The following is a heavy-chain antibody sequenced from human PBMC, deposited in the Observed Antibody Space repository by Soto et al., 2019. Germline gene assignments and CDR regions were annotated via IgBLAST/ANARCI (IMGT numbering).Heavy chain of an antibody. CDR3: ASSPDYGDDEGNWFDP. Sequence: QVQLVESGGGLVKPGGSLRLSCAASGFTFSDYYMSWIRQAPGKGLEWVSYISSSSSYTNYADSVKGRFTISRDNAKNXLYLQMNSLRAEDTAVYYCASSPDYGDDEGNWFDPWGQGTLVTVSS. CDR1: GFTFSDYY. CDR2: ISSSSSYT. D-gene: IGHD4-17*01. V-gene: IGHV3-11*05. J-gene: IGHJ5*02.